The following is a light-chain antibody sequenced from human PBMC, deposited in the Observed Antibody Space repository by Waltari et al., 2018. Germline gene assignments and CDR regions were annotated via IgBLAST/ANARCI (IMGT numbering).Light chain of an antibody. V-gene: IGKV3-11*01. CDR3: QQRSNWPPN. CDR1: QSVSSY. CDR2: DAS. J-gene: IGKJ4*01. Sequence: EIVLTPSPATLSLSPGERATLSCRASQSVSSYLAWYQQQPGQAPRLLIYDASNRATGIPARFSGSGAGTDFTLTISSLEPEDFAVYYCQQRSNWPPNFGGGTKVEIK.